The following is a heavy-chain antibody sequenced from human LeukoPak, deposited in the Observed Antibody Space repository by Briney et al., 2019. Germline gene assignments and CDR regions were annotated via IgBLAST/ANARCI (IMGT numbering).Heavy chain of an antibody. CDR3: ARGPAAIHP. V-gene: IGHV4-34*01. Sequence: NPSETLSLTCAVYAYPLTNHYWIWIRQPPGKGLEWIGEINHSGGTNYNPSLKSRVTISVDTSKNQSFLKLTSVTAADTAVYYCARGPAAIHPWGQGTLVTVSP. CDR2: INHSGGT. J-gene: IGHJ5*02. D-gene: IGHD2-2*01. CDR1: AYPLTNHY.